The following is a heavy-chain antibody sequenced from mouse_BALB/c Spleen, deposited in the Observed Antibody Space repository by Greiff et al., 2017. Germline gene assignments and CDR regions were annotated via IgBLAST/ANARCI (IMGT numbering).Heavy chain of an antibody. CDR1: GFTFSSYT. V-gene: IGHV5-12-2*01. CDR3: ARQEGMDY. CDR2: ISNGGGST. J-gene: IGHJ4*01. Sequence: EVKLQESGGGLVQPGGSLKLSCAASGFTFSSYTMSWVRQTPEKRLEWVAYISNGGGSTYYPDTVKGRFTISRDNAKNTLYLQMSSLKSEDTAMYYWARQEGMDYWGQGTSVTVSS.